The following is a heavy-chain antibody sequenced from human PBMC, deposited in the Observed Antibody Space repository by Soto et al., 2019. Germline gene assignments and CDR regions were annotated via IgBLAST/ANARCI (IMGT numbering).Heavy chain of an antibody. V-gene: IGHV3-43*01. CDR2: ISWDGGST. J-gene: IGHJ4*02. D-gene: IGHD5-18*01. Sequence: EVQLVESGGVVVQPGGSLRLSCAASGFTFDDYTMHWVRQAPGKGLEWVSLISWDGGSTYYADSVKGRFTISRDNSKNSLYLQMNSLRTEDTALYYCAKSYGYSYAFDYWGQGTLVTVSS. CDR3: AKSYGYSYAFDY. CDR1: GFTFDDYT.